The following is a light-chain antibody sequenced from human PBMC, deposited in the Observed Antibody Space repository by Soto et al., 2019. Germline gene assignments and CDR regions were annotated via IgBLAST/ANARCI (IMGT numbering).Light chain of an antibody. J-gene: IGLJ1*01. V-gene: IGLV2-11*01. CDR3: CSYAGSYTFV. Sequence: QSVLTQPRSVSGSPGQSVTLSCTGTSSDVGGYNYVSWYQQHPGKAPKLMIYDVITRPSGVPDRFSGSKSGNTASLTISGLQAADEADYYCCSYAGSYTFVFGTGTKLTVL. CDR1: SSDVGGYNY. CDR2: DVI.